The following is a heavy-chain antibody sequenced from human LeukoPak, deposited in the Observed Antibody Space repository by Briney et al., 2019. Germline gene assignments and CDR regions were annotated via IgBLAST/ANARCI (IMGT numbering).Heavy chain of an antibody. CDR3: ARGVTGGWYGDFQH. Sequence: SETLSLTCTVSGGSINTYFWSWIRQPLGKGLEWIGYIYYSGSTNYNPSLKSRVTISVDTSKNQFSLKLSSVTAADTAVYYCARGVTGGWYGDFQHWGQGTLVTVSS. CDR2: IYYSGST. V-gene: IGHV4-59*01. CDR1: GGSINTYF. J-gene: IGHJ1*01. D-gene: IGHD6-19*01.